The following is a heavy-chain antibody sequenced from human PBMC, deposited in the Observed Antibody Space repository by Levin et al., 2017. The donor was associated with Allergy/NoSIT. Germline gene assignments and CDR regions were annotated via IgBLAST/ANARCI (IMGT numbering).Heavy chain of an antibody. CDR3: AGTQGDTAMVNPFDY. D-gene: IGHD5-18*01. Sequence: SETLSLTSAVYGGSFSGYYWSWIRQPPGKGLEWIGEINHSGSTNYNPSLKSRVTISVDTSKNQFSLKLSSVTAAATAVYYCAGTQGDTAMVNPFDYWGQGTLVTVSS. CDR2: INHSGST. J-gene: IGHJ4*02. CDR1: GGSFSGYY. V-gene: IGHV4-34*01.